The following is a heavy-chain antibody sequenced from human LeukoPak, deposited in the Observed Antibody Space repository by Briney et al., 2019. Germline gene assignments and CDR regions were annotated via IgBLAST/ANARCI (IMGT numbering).Heavy chain of an antibody. CDR3: ARDDYGMDV. V-gene: IGHV4-31*03. CDR1: GGSISSGGYN. J-gene: IGHJ6*04. Sequence: SETLSLTCTVSGGSISSGGYNWSWIRQHPGKGLEWIGYIYYSGSTYYNPSPKSRVTISVDTSKNQFSLKLSSVTAADTAVYYCARDDYGMDVWGKGTTVTVSS. CDR2: IYYSGST.